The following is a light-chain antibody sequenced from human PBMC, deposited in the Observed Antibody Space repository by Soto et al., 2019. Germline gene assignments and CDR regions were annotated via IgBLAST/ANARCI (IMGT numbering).Light chain of an antibody. CDR1: QSVSSSY. CDR2: GAS. CDR3: QQYGSSPLT. Sequence: EIVLTQSPGTLSFSPGERATLSCRASQSVSSSYLAWYQQKPGQAPRLLIYGASSRATGIPDRFSGSGSGTDFTLATSRLEPEDFAVYYCQQYGSSPLTFGGGTKVDIK. J-gene: IGKJ4*01. V-gene: IGKV3-20*01.